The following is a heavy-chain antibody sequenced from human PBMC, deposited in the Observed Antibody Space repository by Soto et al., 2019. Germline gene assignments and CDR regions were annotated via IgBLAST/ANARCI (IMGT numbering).Heavy chain of an antibody. CDR3: ARDGARLVRGPDF. CDR1: GFTFSSYW. V-gene: IGHV3-7*04. D-gene: IGHD3-10*01. J-gene: IGHJ4*02. CDR2: IKQDGSEQ. Sequence: GGSLRLSCEASGFTFSSYWMSWVRQAPGKGLEWVGNIKQDGSEQTYVDSVRGRFTISRDNAKNSLYLQMNSLRAEDTAVYYCARDGARLVRGPDFWGQGTLVTVSS.